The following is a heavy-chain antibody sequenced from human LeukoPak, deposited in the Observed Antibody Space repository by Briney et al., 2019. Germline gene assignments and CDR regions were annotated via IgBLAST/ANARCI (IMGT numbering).Heavy chain of an antibody. CDR2: INDDGTGT. CDR1: GFSFSTYW. D-gene: IGHD3-9*01. CDR3: ARARYLDHPLDY. V-gene: IGHV3-74*01. Sequence: PGGSLRLSCAASGFSFSTYWMHWVRQAPGKGLVWVSRINDDGTGTTYADSVKGRFTISRDNAKNTLYLQMNSLRAEDSAVYYCARARYLDHPLDYWGQGTLVTVSS. J-gene: IGHJ4*02.